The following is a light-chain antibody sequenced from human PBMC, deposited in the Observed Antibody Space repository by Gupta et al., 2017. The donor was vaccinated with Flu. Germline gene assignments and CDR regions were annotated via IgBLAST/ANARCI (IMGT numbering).Light chain of an antibody. CDR2: GAS. CDR1: QSVSSN. Sequence: EIVLTQSPGTLSVSPGERATLSCRASQSVSSNLAWYQQRPGQAPRLLIYGASTRATGIPARFSGSGSGTDFTLTISSLQSEDFAVYCCQQYDNWPLFGQGTKVEIK. J-gene: IGKJ1*01. CDR3: QQYDNWPL. V-gene: IGKV3-15*01.